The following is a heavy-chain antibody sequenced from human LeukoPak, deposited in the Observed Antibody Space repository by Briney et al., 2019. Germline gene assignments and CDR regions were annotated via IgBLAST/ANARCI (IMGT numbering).Heavy chain of an antibody. Sequence: YDGSSKYYADSVKGRFTISRDNAKNSLYLQMNSLSAEDTAVYYCARGGYGSYYYWGQGTLVTVSS. CDR3: ARGGYGSYYY. D-gene: IGHD1-26*01. J-gene: IGHJ4*02. CDR2: YDGSSK. V-gene: IGHV3-30*07.